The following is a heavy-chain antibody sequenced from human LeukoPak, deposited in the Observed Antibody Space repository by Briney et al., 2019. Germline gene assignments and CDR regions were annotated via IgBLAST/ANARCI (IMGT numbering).Heavy chain of an antibody. D-gene: IGHD2/OR15-2a*01. CDR3: ARVIAPNAFDI. Sequence: TGGSLRLSCAASGFTFSSYGIHWVRQAPGKGLEWIGSIYYSGSTYYNPSLKSRVTISVDTSKNQFSLKLSSVTAADTAVYYCARVIAPNAFDIWGQGTMVTVSS. CDR1: GFTFSSYGIH. J-gene: IGHJ3*02. V-gene: IGHV4-39*01. CDR2: IYYSGST.